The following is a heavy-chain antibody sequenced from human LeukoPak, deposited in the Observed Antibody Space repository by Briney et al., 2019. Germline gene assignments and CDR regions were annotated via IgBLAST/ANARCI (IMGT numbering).Heavy chain of an antibody. J-gene: IGHJ3*02. D-gene: IGHD3-3*01. CDR2: IYYSGST. CDR1: GGSISSYY. V-gene: IGHV4-59*01. CDR3: ARQKNPAYDFWSGYSTDAFDI. Sequence: SETLSLTCTVSGGSISSYYWSWIRQPPGKGLEWIGYIYYSGSTNYNPSLKSRVTISVVTSKNQFSLKLSSVTAADTAVYYCARQKNPAYDFWSGYSTDAFDIWGQGTMVTVSS.